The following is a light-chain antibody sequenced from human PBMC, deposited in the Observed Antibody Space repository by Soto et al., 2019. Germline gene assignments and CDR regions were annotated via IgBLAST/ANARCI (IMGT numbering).Light chain of an antibody. CDR3: ASWDDSLNGYVV. J-gene: IGLJ2*01. CDR2: NNN. CDR1: KSNIGSHT. V-gene: IGLV1-44*01. Sequence: QSVLTQPPSASGTPGQRVTISCSGSKSNIGSHTVNWYQQLPGTAPKLLIYNNNERPSGVPDRFSGSRSGTSASLAISGLQSEDEADYYCASWDDSLNGYVVFGGGTKLTVL.